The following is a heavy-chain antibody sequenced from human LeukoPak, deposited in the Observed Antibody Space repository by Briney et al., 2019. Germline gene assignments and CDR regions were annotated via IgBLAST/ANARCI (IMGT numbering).Heavy chain of an antibody. V-gene: IGHV3-53*01. D-gene: IGHD6-6*01. CDR2: IYSGGST. Sequence: GGSLRLSCAASGFTVSSNYMSWVRQAPGKGLEWVSVIYSGGSTYYANSVKGRFTISRDNSKNTLYLQMNSLRAEDTAVYYCARALEYSSSLYFDYWGQGTLVTVSS. CDR3: ARALEYSSSLYFDY. CDR1: GFTVSSNY. J-gene: IGHJ4*02.